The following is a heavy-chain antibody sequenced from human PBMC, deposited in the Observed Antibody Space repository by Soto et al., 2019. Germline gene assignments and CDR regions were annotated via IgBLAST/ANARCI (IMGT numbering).Heavy chain of an antibody. CDR2: IGDSDGDA. D-gene: IGHD6-13*01. J-gene: IGHJ4*02. Sequence: RLSCAAPGFTFSSYAMSWVPPAPGKGLEWVSGIGDSDGDAYHADSVKGRFTISRDNSKNTLYLQMNSLRAEDTAVYYCAKENGYSSSWFEFDYWGQGTLVTVSS. V-gene: IGHV3-23*01. CDR1: GFTFSSYA. CDR3: AKENGYSSSWFEFDY.